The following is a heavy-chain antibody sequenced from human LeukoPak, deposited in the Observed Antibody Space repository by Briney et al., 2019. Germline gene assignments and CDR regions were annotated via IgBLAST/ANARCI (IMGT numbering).Heavy chain of an antibody. CDR1: SYTFTSYG. Sequence: ASVKVSCKASSYTFTSYGFSWVRQAPGQGLEWMGWISAYSGNTNYAQKLQGRVTMTTDTSTSTAYMELRSLRSDDTAVYYCARDRRFDDFWSGYRDYWGQGTLVTVSS. D-gene: IGHD3-3*01. V-gene: IGHV1-18*01. J-gene: IGHJ4*02. CDR3: ARDRRFDDFWSGYRDY. CDR2: ISAYSGNT.